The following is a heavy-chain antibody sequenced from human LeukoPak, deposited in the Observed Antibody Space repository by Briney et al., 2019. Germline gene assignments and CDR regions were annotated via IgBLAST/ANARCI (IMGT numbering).Heavy chain of an antibody. CDR1: GGSFSGYY. CDR3: ARDPRNCSGGSCFWFDP. J-gene: IGHJ5*02. V-gene: IGHV4-34*01. D-gene: IGHD2-15*01. CDR2: INHSGST. Sequence: SETLSLTCAVYGGSFSGYYWSWIRQPPGKGLEWIGEINHSGSTYYNPSLKSRVTISVDTSKNQFSLKLSSVTAADTAVYYCARDPRNCSGGSCFWFDPWGQGTLVTVSS.